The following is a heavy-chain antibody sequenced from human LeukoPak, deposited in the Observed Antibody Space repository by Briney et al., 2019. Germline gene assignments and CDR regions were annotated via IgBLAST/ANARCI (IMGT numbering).Heavy chain of an antibody. CDR1: GYTFTGYY. J-gene: IGHJ4*02. V-gene: IGHV1-2*02. CDR3: ARDNSGGNSIHDY. D-gene: IGHD4-23*01. CDR2: ISPNSGGT. Sequence: ASVKVSCKASGYTFTGYYIHWLRQAPGQGLEWMGWISPNSGGTNYAQKFQGRVTMTRDTSISPAYMELSRLRSDDTAVYYCARDNSGGNSIHDYWGQGTLVTVSS.